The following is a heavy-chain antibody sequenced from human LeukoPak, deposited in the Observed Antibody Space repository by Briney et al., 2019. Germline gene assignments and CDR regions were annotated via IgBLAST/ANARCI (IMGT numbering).Heavy chain of an antibody. D-gene: IGHD2-2*01. CDR2: IYPDDSET. Sequence: GESPKISCKGSGYNFANYWIAWVRQMPGKGLEWMGIIYPDDSETRYSPSFQGQVTVSADKSISTAYLQWSSLKASDTAMYYCARRDCSTSSCPFDYWGQGSLVTVSS. J-gene: IGHJ4*02. CDR1: GYNFANYW. V-gene: IGHV5-51*01. CDR3: ARRDCSTSSCPFDY.